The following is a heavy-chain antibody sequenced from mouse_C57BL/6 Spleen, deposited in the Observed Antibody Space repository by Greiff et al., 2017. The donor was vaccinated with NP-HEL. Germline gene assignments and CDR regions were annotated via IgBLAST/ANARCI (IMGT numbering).Heavy chain of an antibody. CDR3: ASLYGNSFAY. Sequence: VQLQQSGPELVKPGASVKISCKASGYTFTDYYMNWVKQSHGKSLEWIGDINPNNGGTSYNQKFMGKATLTVDKSSSTAYMELRSLTSEDSAVYYCASLYGNSFAYWGQGTLVTVSA. CDR2: INPNNGGT. J-gene: IGHJ3*01. CDR1: GYTFTDYY. D-gene: IGHD2-1*01. V-gene: IGHV1-26*01.